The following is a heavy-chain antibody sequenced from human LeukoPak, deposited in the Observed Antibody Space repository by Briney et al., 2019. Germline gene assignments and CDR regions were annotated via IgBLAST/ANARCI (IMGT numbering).Heavy chain of an antibody. D-gene: IGHD6-13*01. CDR3: ARDSAAAGTIDY. CDR1: GGSISSGGYS. V-gene: IGHV4-30-2*01. Sequence: SQTLSLICAVSGGSISSGGYSWSWIRQPPGKGLEWIGYIYHSGSTYYNPSLKSRVTISVDRSKNQFSLKLSSVTAADTAVYYCARDSAAAGTIDYWGQGTLVTVSS. CDR2: IYHSGST. J-gene: IGHJ4*02.